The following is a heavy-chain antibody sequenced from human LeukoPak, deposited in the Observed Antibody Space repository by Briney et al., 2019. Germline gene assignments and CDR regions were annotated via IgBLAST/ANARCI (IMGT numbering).Heavy chain of an antibody. CDR3: ARVLTGAFDI. CDR2: HSHSGSA. Sequence: SETLSLTCTVSGASINSDTYYWGWIRQPPGKGLEWIGTHSHSGSAYYNPSLRSRITMSLDTSKNQFSLKLSSVTAADTAVYYCARVLTGAFDIWGQGTMVTVSS. CDR1: GASINSDTYY. D-gene: IGHD1-20*01. V-gene: IGHV4-39*07. J-gene: IGHJ3*02.